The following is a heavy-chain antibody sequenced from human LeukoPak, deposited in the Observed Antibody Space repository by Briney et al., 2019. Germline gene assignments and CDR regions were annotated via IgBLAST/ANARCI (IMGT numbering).Heavy chain of an antibody. Sequence: ASVKVSCKASGCTFISYSISCVRLAPGQGLEWMGWISGYNGDTNYAQKLQDRVTMTTDTSASTAYMELRSLTSDDTAVYYCAREVRGFDFWGQGTLVTVSS. CDR2: ISGYNGDT. J-gene: IGHJ4*02. V-gene: IGHV1-18*01. CDR1: GCTFISYS. CDR3: AREVRGFDF.